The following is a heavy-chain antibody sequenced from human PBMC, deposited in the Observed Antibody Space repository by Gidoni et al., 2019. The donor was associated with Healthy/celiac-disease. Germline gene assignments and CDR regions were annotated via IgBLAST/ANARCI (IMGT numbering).Heavy chain of an antibody. D-gene: IGHD2-15*01. CDR2: IKSKTDGGTT. V-gene: IGHV3-15*01. CDR3: TVVVVAATYFDY. J-gene: IGHJ4*02. Sequence: LEWVGRIKSKTDGGTTDYAAPVKGRFTISRDYSKNTLYLQMNSLKTEDTAVYYCTVVVVAATYFDYWGQGTLVTVSS.